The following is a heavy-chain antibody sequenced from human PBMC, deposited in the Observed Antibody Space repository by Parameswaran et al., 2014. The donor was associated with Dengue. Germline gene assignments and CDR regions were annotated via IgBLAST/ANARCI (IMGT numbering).Heavy chain of an antibody. V-gene: IGHV5-10-1*01. CDR3: ARHGYYDSSSLPRDP. D-gene: IGHD3-22*01. Sequence: VRQMPGKGLEWMGRIDPSDSYTNYSPSFQGHVTISADKSISTAYLQWSSLKASDTAMYYCARHGYYDSSSLPRDPWGQGTLVTVSS. CDR2: IDPSDSYT. J-gene: IGHJ5*02.